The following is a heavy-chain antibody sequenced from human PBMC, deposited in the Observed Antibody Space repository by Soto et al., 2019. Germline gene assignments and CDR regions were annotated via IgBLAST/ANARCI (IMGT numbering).Heavy chain of an antibody. J-gene: IGHJ3*02. CDR3: AHSCSECRGLLWFGELNYDAFDI. CDR2: IYWNDDK. Sequence: QITLKESGPTLVKPTQTLTLTCTFSGFSLSTSGVGVGWIRQPPGKALEWLALIYWNDDKRYSPSLKSRLTITKDTSKNQVVLTMTNMDPVDTATYYCAHSCSECRGLLWFGELNYDAFDIWGQGTMVTVSS. D-gene: IGHD3-10*01. CDR1: GFSLSTSGVG. V-gene: IGHV2-5*01.